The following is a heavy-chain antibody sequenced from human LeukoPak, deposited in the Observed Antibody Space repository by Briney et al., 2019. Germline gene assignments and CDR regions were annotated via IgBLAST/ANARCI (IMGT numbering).Heavy chain of an antibody. Sequence: ARGSLRLSCAASEFSFDFFAMTWVAQTPGNGLEWVSYISRTSSVILYSEPVKRRFTVPGDNASNSRYLEMSSVRVNDSALYYCARDGINWADYWGQGTLVTVSS. CDR1: EFSFDFFA. CDR2: ISRTSSVI. CDR3: ARDGINWADY. V-gene: IGHV3-48*01. D-gene: IGHD3-16*01. J-gene: IGHJ4*02.